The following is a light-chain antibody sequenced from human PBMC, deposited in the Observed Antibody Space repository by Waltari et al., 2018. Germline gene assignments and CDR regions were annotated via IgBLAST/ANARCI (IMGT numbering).Light chain of an antibody. CDR3: ALYMGSGIWV. J-gene: IGLJ3*02. CDR2: KAN. V-gene: IGLV8-61*01. CDR1: SGSLATTSY. Sequence: QTVVTQEPSLSVSPGGPITLTCALSSGSLATTSYATWYQQPPGPAPRTLVYKANARSSGVPYRFSGAILGNTAALTITGAQADDESDYYWALYMGSGIWVFGGGTKLTVL.